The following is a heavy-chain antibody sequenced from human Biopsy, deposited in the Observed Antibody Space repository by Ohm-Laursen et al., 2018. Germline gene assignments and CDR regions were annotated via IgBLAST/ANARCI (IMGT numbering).Heavy chain of an antibody. J-gene: IGHJ6*02. CDR2: INQSGST. D-gene: IGHD5-12*01. CDR1: GESSSGYF. Sequence: GTPSLTCAVNGESSSGYFWNWIRQPPGKGLEWIGEINQSGSTKYNPSLKRRATLSADSSNSQFSLRLTSVTAADTAIYYCARGSGYFKLDVWGQGTTVTVSS. CDR3: ARGSGYFKLDV. V-gene: IGHV4-34*01.